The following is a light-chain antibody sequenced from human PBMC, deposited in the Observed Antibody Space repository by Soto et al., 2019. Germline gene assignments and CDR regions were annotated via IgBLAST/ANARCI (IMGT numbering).Light chain of an antibody. V-gene: IGKV1-6*01. Sequence: AIQVTQSPSSLSASVGDRVTITCRASQYIRSDLGWYQQKPGKAPKLLIFATSTLQSGVPSRFSGTGSGTDFTLTISSLQPEDFATYYCLQDFNYPWTFGQRTKVDIK. CDR1: QYIRSD. CDR2: ATS. CDR3: LQDFNYPWT. J-gene: IGKJ1*01.